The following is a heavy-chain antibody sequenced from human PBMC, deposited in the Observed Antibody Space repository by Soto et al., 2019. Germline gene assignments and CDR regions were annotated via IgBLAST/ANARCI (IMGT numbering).Heavy chain of an antibody. CDR3: AKAVFAFGNTMNFDY. CDR1: GFTFSTYG. Sequence: GGSLRLSCAASGFTFSTYGMHWVRQAPDKGLEWVAVISYDGSNNYYADSVKGRFTVSRDNSKNTLYLQMNSLRAEDTAVYYCAKAVFAFGNTMNFDYRGQGTLVTVSS. J-gene: IGHJ4*02. CDR2: ISYDGSNN. D-gene: IGHD3-10*01. V-gene: IGHV3-30*18.